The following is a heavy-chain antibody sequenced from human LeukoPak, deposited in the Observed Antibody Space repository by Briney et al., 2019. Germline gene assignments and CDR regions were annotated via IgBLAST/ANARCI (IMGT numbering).Heavy chain of an antibody. J-gene: IGHJ5*02. CDR1: GGSFSGYY. CDR3: ARGPVGYSSSWYQRDWFDP. D-gene: IGHD6-13*01. V-gene: IGHV4-34*01. Sequence: ETLSFTCAADGGSFSGYYWSWIRQPPGRGLEWIGEINHSGSTNYSPSLKSRVTISVDTSKNQFSLKLSSVTAAATAVYYCARGPVGYSSSWYQRDWFDPWGQGTLVTVSS. CDR2: INHSGST.